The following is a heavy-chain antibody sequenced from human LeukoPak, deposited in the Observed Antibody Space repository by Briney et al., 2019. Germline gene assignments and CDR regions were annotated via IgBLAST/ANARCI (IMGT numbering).Heavy chain of an antibody. CDR1: GFSFRSYN. V-gene: IGHV3-30*02. Sequence: GGSLRLSCAASGFSFRSYNMHWVRQAPGKGLEWVAFIEDDENSEYYADSVKGRFTVSRDNSRNTLYLQMNSLRAEDTAMYHCAKDYGSGGYSLDYWGQGTLVTVSS. J-gene: IGHJ4*02. CDR3: AKDYGSGGYSLDY. D-gene: IGHD3-10*01. CDR2: IEDDENSE.